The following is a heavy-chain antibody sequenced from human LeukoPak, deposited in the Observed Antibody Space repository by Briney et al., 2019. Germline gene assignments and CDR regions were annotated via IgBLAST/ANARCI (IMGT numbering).Heavy chain of an antibody. D-gene: IGHD3-10*01. J-gene: IGHJ4*02. CDR1: GFTFSDYY. CDR2: ISGSGGST. CDR3: AKAFGVLPSGSYPD. Sequence: GGSLRLSCAASGFTFSDYYMSWIRQAPGKGLEWVSAISGSGGSTYYADSVKGRFTISRDNSKNTLYLQMNSLRAEDTAVYYCAKAFGVLPSGSYPDWGQGTLVTVSS. V-gene: IGHV3-23*01.